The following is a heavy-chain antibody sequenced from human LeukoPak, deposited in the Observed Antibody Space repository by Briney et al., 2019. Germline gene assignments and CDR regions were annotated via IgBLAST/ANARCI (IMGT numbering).Heavy chain of an antibody. V-gene: IGHV4-59*08. CDR3: ARRYYYYYGMDV. CDR2: IYYSGST. CDR1: GGSISSYY. Sequence: SETLSLTCTVSGGSISSYYWSWIRPPPGKGLEWIGYIYYSGSTNYNPSLKSRVTISVDTSKNQFSLKLSSVTAADTAVYYCARRYYYYYGMDVWGQGTTVTVSS. J-gene: IGHJ6*02.